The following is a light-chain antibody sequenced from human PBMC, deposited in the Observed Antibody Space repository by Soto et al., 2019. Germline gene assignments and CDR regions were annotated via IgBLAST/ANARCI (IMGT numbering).Light chain of an antibody. Sequence: AQPGSVYGCTCQSTPHHYTRNNSDVGGYNYVSWYQQHPGKAPKLMIYDVTYRPSWASNRFSGSKSGNTASLTISGLQAEDEADYYCSSYTTNSTYVFGTGTKVTVL. V-gene: IGLV2-14*01. J-gene: IGLJ1*01. CDR1: NSDVGGYNY. CDR2: DVT. CDR3: SSYTTNSTYV.